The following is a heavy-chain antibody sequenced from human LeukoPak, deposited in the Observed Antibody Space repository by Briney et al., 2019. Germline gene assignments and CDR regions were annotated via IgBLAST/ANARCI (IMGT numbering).Heavy chain of an antibody. D-gene: IGHD6-19*01. CDR1: GYTFTGYY. CDR2: INPNSGGT. CDR3: AREEGSGCYDS. J-gene: IGHJ4*02. Sequence: TSVKLSCKGSGYTFTGYYMHWVRQAPGQGLEWMGWINPNSGGTNYAQKFQGRVTMTRDTSITTAYMELSRLRSDDTAVYYCAREEGSGCYDSWGQGTMLTISS. V-gene: IGHV1-2*02.